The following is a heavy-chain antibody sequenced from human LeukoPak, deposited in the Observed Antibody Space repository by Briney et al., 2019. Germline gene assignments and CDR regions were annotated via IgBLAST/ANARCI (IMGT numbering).Heavy chain of an antibody. V-gene: IGHV4-4*08. D-gene: IGHD4-23*01. CDR1: GGSISSYY. J-gene: IGHJ4*02. CDR2: IYHSGST. Sequence: SETLSLTCTVSGGSISSYYWSWIRQPPGKGLEWIGYIYHSGSTNYNPSLKSRVTISVDTSKNPFSLKLSSVTAADTAVYYCARDGGSGGNPDYWGQGALVTVSS. CDR3: ARDGGSGGNPDY.